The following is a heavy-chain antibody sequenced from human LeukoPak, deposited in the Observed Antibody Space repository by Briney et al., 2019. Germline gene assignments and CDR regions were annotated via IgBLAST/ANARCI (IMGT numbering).Heavy chain of an antibody. J-gene: IGHJ4*02. D-gene: IGHD4-11*01. CDR3: ARGDRLQLHLSQFDY. Sequence: ASVKVSCKASGYTFTGYYMHWVRQAPGQGLEWMGWINPNSGGTNYAQKFQGWVTMTRDTSTSTAYMELSRLRSDDTAVYYCARGDRLQLHLSQFDYWGQGTLVTVSS. CDR2: INPNSGGT. CDR1: GYTFTGYY. V-gene: IGHV1-2*04.